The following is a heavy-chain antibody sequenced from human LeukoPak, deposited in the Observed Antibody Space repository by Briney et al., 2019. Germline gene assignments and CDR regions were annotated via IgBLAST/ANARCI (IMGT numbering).Heavy chain of an antibody. Sequence: GGSLRLSCAASGFTFSSYWMHWVRQAPGKGLVWVSRINSDGSSTSYADSVKGRFTISRDNAKNSLYLQMNSLRGEDTAVYYCASSTLGYFDYWGHGTLVTVSS. CDR3: ASSTLGYFDY. CDR2: INSDGSST. D-gene: IGHD7-27*01. CDR1: GFTFSSYW. J-gene: IGHJ4*01. V-gene: IGHV3-74*01.